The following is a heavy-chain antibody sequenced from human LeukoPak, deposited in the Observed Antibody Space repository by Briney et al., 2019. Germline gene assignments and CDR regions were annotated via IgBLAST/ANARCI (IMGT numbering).Heavy chain of an antibody. Sequence: GGSLRLSCAASGFTFSSYSMNWVRQAPGKGLEWVSYISSSSSTIYYADSVKGRFTISRDNAKNSLYLQMNSLRAEDTAVYYCAKIAGMVRGVIWGQGTLVTVSS. CDR1: GFTFSSYS. D-gene: IGHD3-10*01. J-gene: IGHJ4*02. CDR3: AKIAGMVRGVI. V-gene: IGHV3-48*04. CDR2: ISSSSSTI.